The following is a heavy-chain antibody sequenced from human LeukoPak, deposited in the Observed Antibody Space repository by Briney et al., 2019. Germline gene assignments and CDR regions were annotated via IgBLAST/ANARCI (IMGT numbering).Heavy chain of an antibody. CDR1: GFTFSTYW. Sequence: PGGSLRLSCAASGFTFSTYWMTWVRQAPGKGLEWVTDIKQDGSEIYYVDSVKGRFTISRDNAKNSLYLQMNSLRAEDTAVYYCAKERVYFEYWGQGTLVTVSS. J-gene: IGHJ4*02. D-gene: IGHD3-3*01. CDR2: IKQDGSEI. CDR3: AKERVYFEY. V-gene: IGHV3-7*05.